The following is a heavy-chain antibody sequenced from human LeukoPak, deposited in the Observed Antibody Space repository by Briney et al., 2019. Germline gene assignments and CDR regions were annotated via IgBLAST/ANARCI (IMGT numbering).Heavy chain of an antibody. V-gene: IGHV3-7*01. D-gene: IGHD2-21*02. CDR1: GFTFSTYW. CDR3: ARDQRSRTADP. J-gene: IGHJ5*02. Sequence: GGSLRLSCAASGFTFSTYWMSWVRQAPGKGLEWVANTKQDGSERSYVDSVKGRFTISRDNAKNSLYLQMNSLRAEDTAVYFCARDQRSRTADPWGQGTLVTVSS. CDR2: TKQDGSER.